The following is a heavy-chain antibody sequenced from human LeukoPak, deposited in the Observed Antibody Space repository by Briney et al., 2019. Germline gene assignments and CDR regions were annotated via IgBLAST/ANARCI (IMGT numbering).Heavy chain of an antibody. Sequence: SETLSLTCTVSGGSISSYYWSWIRQPPGKGLEWIGYIYYSGSTNYNPSLKRRVTISVDTSKNQFSLKLSSVTAADTAVYYCARAGRYYDSSALDYWGQGTLVTVSS. D-gene: IGHD3-22*01. CDR3: ARAGRYYDSSALDY. V-gene: IGHV4-59*01. J-gene: IGHJ4*02. CDR1: GGSISSYY. CDR2: IYYSGST.